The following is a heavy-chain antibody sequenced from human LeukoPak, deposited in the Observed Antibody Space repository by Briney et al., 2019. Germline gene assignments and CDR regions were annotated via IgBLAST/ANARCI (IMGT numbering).Heavy chain of an antibody. Sequence: GGSLRLSCAASGFTFSSYAMHWVRQAPGKGLEWVAVIPYDGSNKYYADSVKGRFTISRDNSKNTLYLQMNSLRAEDTAVYYCARTVDTAMVTIDYWGQGTLVTVSS. J-gene: IGHJ4*02. D-gene: IGHD5-18*01. CDR2: IPYDGSNK. V-gene: IGHV3-30-3*01. CDR1: GFTFSSYA. CDR3: ARTVDTAMVTIDY.